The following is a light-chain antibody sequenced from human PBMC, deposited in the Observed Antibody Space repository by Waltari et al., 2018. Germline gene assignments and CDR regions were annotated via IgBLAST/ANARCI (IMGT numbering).Light chain of an antibody. J-gene: IGLJ2*01. Sequence: SSELTPESAVSVAFGQAVRITCQGDSLRRYYVSWFHPKPGQSPALLIYGKNNRPSGIPDRFSASSSGSTASLTIIGAQAEDEADYYCHSRDSSGDVVIGGGTKLTVV. CDR1: SLRRYY. CDR3: HSRDSSGDVV. CDR2: GKN. V-gene: IGLV3-19*01.